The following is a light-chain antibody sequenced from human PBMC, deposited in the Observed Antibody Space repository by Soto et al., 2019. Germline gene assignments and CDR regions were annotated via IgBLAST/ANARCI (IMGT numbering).Light chain of an antibody. V-gene: IGKV3-11*01. CDR1: QSISRY. CDR3: QQRSNWFVT. J-gene: IGKJ5*01. Sequence: EIVLTQSPATLSLSPGERASLSFRASQSISRYLAWYQQRPGQAPRLLIYDASTRSPGIPARFSGSGSGTEFTLTISSLEPEDFAVYYCQQRSNWFVTFGQGTRLEIK. CDR2: DAS.